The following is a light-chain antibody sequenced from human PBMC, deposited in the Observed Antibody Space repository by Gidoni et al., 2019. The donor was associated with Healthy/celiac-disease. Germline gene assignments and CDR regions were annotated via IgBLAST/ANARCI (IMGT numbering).Light chain of an antibody. V-gene: IGLV2-23*01. J-gene: IGLJ3*02. CDR1: SSDVGSYNL. Sequence: QSALSQTASVSGSPGQSITVACTGTSSDVGSYNLVPRYHQHPGKAPKPMIYEGSKRPSGVSNRFPGSKSGSTASLTISGLQAEDEADDYCCSYAGSSTLVFGGGTKLTVL. CDR3: CSYAGSSTLV. CDR2: EGS.